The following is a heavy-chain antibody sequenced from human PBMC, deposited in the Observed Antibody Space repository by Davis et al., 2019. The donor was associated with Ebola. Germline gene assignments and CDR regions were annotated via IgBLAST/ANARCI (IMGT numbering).Heavy chain of an antibody. CDR2: IKQDGSEK. V-gene: IGHV3-7*01. CDR1: GFTFSDYY. D-gene: IGHD3-9*01. J-gene: IGHJ4*02. CDR3: ARDLFALTGL. Sequence: GGSLRLSCAASGFTFSDYYMSWIRQAPGKGLEWVANIKQDGSEKYYVDSVKGRFTISRDNAKNSLYLQMNSLRAEDTAVYYCARDLFALTGLWGQGTLVTVSS.